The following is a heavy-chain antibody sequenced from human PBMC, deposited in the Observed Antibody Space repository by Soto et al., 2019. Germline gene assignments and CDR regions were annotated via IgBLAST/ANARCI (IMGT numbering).Heavy chain of an antibody. CDR1: GFTFSGYE. V-gene: IGHV3-48*03. CDR3: AREPYYYDSSGYPGYFDY. Sequence: GGSLRLSCAASGFTFSGYEMNWVRQAPGKGLEWVSYISSSGDTIYPADSVKGRFTISRDNAKNSLYLQMDSLRVEDTAVYYCAREPYYYDSSGYPGYFDYWGQGTLVTVSS. CDR2: ISSSGDTI. J-gene: IGHJ4*02. D-gene: IGHD3-22*01.